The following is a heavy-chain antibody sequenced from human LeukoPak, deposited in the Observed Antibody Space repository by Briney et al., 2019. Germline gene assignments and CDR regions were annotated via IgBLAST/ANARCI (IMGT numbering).Heavy chain of an antibody. Sequence: GGSLRLSCAASGFTFSNAWMSWVRQAPGKGLEWVAFIRYDGSNKYYADSVKGRFTISRDNSKSTLSLQMNSLRAEDTAIYYCATYRQVLLPFESWGQGTLVTVSS. J-gene: IGHJ4*02. CDR3: ATYRQVLLPFES. CDR1: GFTFSNAW. V-gene: IGHV3-30*02. D-gene: IGHD2-8*02. CDR2: IRYDGSNK.